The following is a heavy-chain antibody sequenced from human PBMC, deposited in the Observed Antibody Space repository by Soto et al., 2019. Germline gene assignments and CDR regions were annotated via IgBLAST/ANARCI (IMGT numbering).Heavy chain of an antibody. Sequence: EVQLLESGGGLVQPGGSLRLSCAAAGFTFGTFEMSWVRQAPGRGLEWVSFISDDSSRTYYADAVKGRFTISRDNSKHTLYLQMNSLTAEDTAVYACVKGGWLDFWGQGTLVTVSS. CDR1: GFTFGTFE. CDR3: VKGGWLDF. D-gene: IGHD3-16*01. V-gene: IGHV3-23*01. CDR2: ISDDSSRT. J-gene: IGHJ5*01.